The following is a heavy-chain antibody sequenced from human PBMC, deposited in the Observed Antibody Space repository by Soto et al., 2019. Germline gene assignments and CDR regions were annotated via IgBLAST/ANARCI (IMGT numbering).Heavy chain of an antibody. CDR2: ISSSSSYI. CDR3: ARDQTAKLLWFGELSDAFDI. Sequence: EVQLVESGGGLVKPGGSLRLSCAASGFTFSSYSMNWVRQAPGKGLEWVSSISSSSSYIYYADLVKGRFTISRDNAKNSLYLQMNSLRAEDTAVYYCARDQTAKLLWFGELSDAFDIWGQGTMVTVSS. J-gene: IGHJ3*02. D-gene: IGHD3-10*01. V-gene: IGHV3-21*01. CDR1: GFTFSSYS.